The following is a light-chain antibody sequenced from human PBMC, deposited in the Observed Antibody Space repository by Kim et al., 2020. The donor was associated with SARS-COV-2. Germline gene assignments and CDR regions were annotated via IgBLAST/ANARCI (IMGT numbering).Light chain of an antibody. CDR1: SSDGGGYNY. CDR2: DVS. CDR3: CSYAGSYNVV. V-gene: IGLV2-11*01. J-gene: IGLJ2*01. Sequence: GQSCTVSCTGTSSDGGGYNYVSWYQHHPCNAPKLMFYDVSKRPSGVPDRLSGSKSGNTASLTISGRQAEDEADYYCCSYAGSYNVVFGGGTKLTVL.